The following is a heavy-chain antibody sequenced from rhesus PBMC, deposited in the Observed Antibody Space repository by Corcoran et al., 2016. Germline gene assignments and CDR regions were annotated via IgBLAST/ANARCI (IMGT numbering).Heavy chain of an antibody. V-gene: IGHV3-100*02. CDR3: TIAAAIFDY. D-gene: IGHD6-31*01. J-gene: IGHJ4*01. CDR1: GFPFCSSD. Sequence: DVQLVESGGGLVKPGGSLRLSCVASGFPFCSSDMHGALQAPGKGVEWVTVIRKSGGTKYYADSVKGRFTIARDNAKNSLFLQRNSLRAEDTAVYYCTIAAAIFDYWGQGVLVTVSS. CDR2: IRKSGGTK.